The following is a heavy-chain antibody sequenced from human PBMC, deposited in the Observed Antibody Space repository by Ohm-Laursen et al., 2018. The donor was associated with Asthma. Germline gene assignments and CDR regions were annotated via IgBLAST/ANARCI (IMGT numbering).Heavy chain of an antibody. D-gene: IGHD3-16*01. V-gene: IGHV3-11*01. J-gene: IGHJ4*02. CDR3: ATLGDSSITQ. CDR1: GFIFNNDF. CDR2: TSGTGSVI. Sequence: SLRLSCVAPGFIFNNDFMSWIRQAPGKGLEWVSYTSGTGSVIYYADSVKGRFTISWDDAKNSLYLQMNSLRVDDTAVYYCATLGDSSITQWGQGTLVTVSS.